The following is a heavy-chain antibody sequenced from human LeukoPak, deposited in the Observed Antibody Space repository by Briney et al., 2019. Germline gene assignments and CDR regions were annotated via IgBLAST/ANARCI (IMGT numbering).Heavy chain of an antibody. CDR2: IYTSGST. Sequence: PSETLSLTCTVSGGSISSGSYYWSWIRQPAGKGLEWIGRIYTSGSTNYNPSLKSRVTISVDTSKNRFSLKLSSVTAADTAVYYCARGIVSSGLQSMYYFDYWGQGTLVTVSS. CDR1: GGSISSGSYY. D-gene: IGHD3-22*01. V-gene: IGHV4-61*02. CDR3: ARGIVSSGLQSMYYFDY. J-gene: IGHJ4*02.